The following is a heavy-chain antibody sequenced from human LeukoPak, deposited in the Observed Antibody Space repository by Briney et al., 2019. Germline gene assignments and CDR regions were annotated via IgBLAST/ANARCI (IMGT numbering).Heavy chain of an antibody. Sequence: SETLSLTCTVSGGSITNFYGGWIRQSPGKGLELIGYIYYSGTTNYSPSLKSRVSISVDTSKNQFSLKLTSVTAADTAVYYCARTGDRDVLGYFDYWGQGTLVTVSS. D-gene: IGHD7-27*01. CDR2: IYYSGTT. V-gene: IGHV4-59*01. CDR3: ARTGDRDVLGYFDY. J-gene: IGHJ4*02. CDR1: GGSITNFY.